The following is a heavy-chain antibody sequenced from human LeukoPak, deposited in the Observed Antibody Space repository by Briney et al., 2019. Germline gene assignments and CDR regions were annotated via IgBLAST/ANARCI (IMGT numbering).Heavy chain of an antibody. Sequence: GASVKVSCKASGYTFTGYYMHWVRQAPGQGLEWMGWINPNSGGTNYAQKFQGRVTMTRDTSISTAYMELSRLRSDDTAVYYCARRFGELLGGSYNWIRDYWGQGTLVTVSS. CDR1: GYTFTGYY. CDR3: ARRFGELLGGSYNWIRDY. J-gene: IGHJ4*02. D-gene: IGHD3-10*01. V-gene: IGHV1-2*02. CDR2: INPNSGGT.